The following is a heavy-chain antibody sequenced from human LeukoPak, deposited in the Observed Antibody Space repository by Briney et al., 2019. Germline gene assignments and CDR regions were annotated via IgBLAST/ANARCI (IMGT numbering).Heavy chain of an antibody. CDR1: GYTFTGYY. J-gene: IGHJ4*02. CDR3: ARAPRSAVQQLARPLDY. V-gene: IGHV1-2*02. D-gene: IGHD6-13*01. CDR2: INPNTGGT. Sequence: GASVKVSCKASGYTFTGYYLHWVRQAPGRGLEWMGWINPNTGGTKYAQKFQGRVTMTRDTSISTAYMELSRLRSDDTAVYYCARAPRSAVQQLARPLDYWGQGTLVTVSS.